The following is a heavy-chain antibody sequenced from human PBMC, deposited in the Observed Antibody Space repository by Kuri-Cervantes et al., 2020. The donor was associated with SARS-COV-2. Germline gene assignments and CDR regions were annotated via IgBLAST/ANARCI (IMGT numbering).Heavy chain of an antibody. J-gene: IGHJ5*02. CDR3: ARGGDYSNWFDP. V-gene: IGHV4-38-2*01. CDR1: GYSISSGYY. CDR2: IYHSGST. D-gene: IGHD4-11*01. Sequence: SQTLSLTCAVSGYSISSGYYWGWIRQPPGKGLEWIGSIYHSGSTYYNPSLKSRVTISVDTSQNQFSLKLSSVTAADTAVYYCARGGDYSNWFDPWGRGTLVTVSS.